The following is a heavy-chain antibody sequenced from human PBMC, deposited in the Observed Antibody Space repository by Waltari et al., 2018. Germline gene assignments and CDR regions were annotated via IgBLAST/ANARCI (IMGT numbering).Heavy chain of an antibody. CDR2: ISSNGGST. D-gene: IGHD1-1*01. J-gene: IGHJ4*02. CDR3: ARGDWNDGVYDY. V-gene: IGHV3-64*01. CDR1: GFTFSSYA. Sequence: EVQLVESGGGLVQPGGSLRLSCAASGFTFSSYAMHWVRQAPGKGLEYVSAISSNGGSTYYANSVKGRFTISRDNSKNTLYLQMGSLRAEDMAVYYCARGDWNDGVYDYWGQGTLVTVSS.